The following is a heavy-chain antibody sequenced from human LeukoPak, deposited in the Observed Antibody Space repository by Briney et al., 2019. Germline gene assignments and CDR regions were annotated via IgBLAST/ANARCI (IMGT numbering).Heavy chain of an antibody. CDR2: IYTSGST. Sequence: PSQTLSLTCTVSGGSISSGSYYWSWIRQPAGKGLEWIGRIYTSGSTNYNPSLKSRVTISVDTSKNQFSLKLSSVTAADTAVYYCARGTRRDISGSLYYFDYWGQGTLVTVSS. D-gene: IGHD1-26*01. CDR3: ARGTRRDISGSLYYFDY. CDR1: GGSISSGSYY. V-gene: IGHV4-61*02. J-gene: IGHJ4*02.